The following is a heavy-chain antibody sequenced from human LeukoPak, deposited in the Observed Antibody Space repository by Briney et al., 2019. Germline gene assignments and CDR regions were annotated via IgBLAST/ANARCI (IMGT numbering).Heavy chain of an antibody. Sequence: GRSLRLSCAASGFTFSSYGMHWVRQAPGKGLEWVALISYDGSNEYYADSVRGRFTISRDNSKNTLYLQMNSLRAEDTAVYYCAKDYGSGSPLIWGQGTMVTVSS. J-gene: IGHJ3*02. CDR2: ISYDGSNE. CDR1: GFTFSSYG. CDR3: AKDYGSGSPLI. V-gene: IGHV3-30*18. D-gene: IGHD3-10*01.